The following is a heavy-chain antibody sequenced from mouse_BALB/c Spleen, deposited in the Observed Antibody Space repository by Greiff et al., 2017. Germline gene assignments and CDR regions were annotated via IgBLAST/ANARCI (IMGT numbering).Heavy chain of an antibody. V-gene: IGHV2-4-1*01. J-gene: IGHJ3*01. CDR2: IWSGGST. CDR1: GFSLTSYG. CDR3: ARKPYGSSYEWFAY. Sequence: VQRVESGPGLVQPSQSLSITCTVSGFSLTSYGVHWVRQSPGKGLEWLGVIWSGGSTDYNAAFISRLSISKENSKSQVFFKMNSLQADDTAIYYCARKPYGSSYEWFAYWGQGTLVTVSA. D-gene: IGHD1-1*01.